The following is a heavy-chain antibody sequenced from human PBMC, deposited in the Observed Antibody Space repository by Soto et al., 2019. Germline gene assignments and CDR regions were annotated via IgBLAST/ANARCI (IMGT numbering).Heavy chain of an antibody. Sequence: EVQLVESGGGLVQPGGSLKLSCAASGFTFSDSVMHWVRQVSGKGLEWVGRITSTADTYATAYVASVKGRFTVSRDDSKNTAYLQMNSLKTEDTAVYYCTGSMSFAFDIWGQGTMVHVSS. V-gene: IGHV3-73*01. J-gene: IGHJ3*02. CDR1: GFTFSDSV. CDR3: TGSMSFAFDI. CDR2: ITSTADTYAT.